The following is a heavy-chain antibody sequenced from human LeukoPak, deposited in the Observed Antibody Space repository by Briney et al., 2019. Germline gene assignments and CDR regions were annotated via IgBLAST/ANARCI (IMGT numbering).Heavy chain of an antibody. V-gene: IGHV3-7*01. CDR2: IKQDGSQE. CDR1: RFTLSTYW. CDR3: ARGVPYDSWSGPHYSDY. Sequence: GGSLRLSCGASRFTLSTYWMSWVRQAPGKGLEWVAHIKQDGSQEYYVDSVKGRFTISRDSAKNSLYLQMNSLRAEDTAVYYCARGVPYDSWSGPHYSDYWGQGTLVTVSS. J-gene: IGHJ4*02. D-gene: IGHD3-3*01.